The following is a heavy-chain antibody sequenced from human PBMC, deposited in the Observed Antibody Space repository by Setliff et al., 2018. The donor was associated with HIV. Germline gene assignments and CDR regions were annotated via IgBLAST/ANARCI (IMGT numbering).Heavy chain of an antibody. CDR3: ARMSVSAAVYFDS. D-gene: IGHD6-25*01. Sequence: PSETLSLTCAVSGDSITSRNYHWSWIRQTPGKGLEWIGYIFNTGSTYYKSSLASRLTMSTDTSRNQFSLKLRSVTAADTAVFYCARMSVSAAVYFDSWGQGTLVTVSS. J-gene: IGHJ4*02. CDR2: IFNTGST. V-gene: IGHV4-30-4*08. CDR1: GDSITSRNYH.